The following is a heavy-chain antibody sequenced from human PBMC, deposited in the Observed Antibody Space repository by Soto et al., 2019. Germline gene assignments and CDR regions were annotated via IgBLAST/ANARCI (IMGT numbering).Heavy chain of an antibody. CDR2: INDRGSI. V-gene: IGHV4-34*01. Sequence: QVQLQQWGAGPLRPLETLSLTCGVSGGCFSGHYCSWIRQAPGRGLEWIGEINDRGSINYNPSLKSRVSISVDTSKNHYSLNLRSVTAADTAVYYCARESHDILTGPPWVWYFDLWGRGTLVTVSS. J-gene: IGHJ2*01. CDR3: ARESHDILTGPPWVWYFDL. CDR1: GGCFSGHY. D-gene: IGHD3-9*01.